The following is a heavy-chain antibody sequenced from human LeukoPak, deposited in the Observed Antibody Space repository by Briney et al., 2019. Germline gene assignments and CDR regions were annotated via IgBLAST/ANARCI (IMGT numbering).Heavy chain of an antibody. V-gene: IGHV3-23*01. CDR1: GFTFSSYA. CDR3: AKDTYYDILTGYYSPSSDAFDI. Sequence: PGGSLRLSCAASGFTFSSYAMSWVRQAPGKGLEWVSAISGSGGSTYYADSVKGRFTISRDNSKNTLYLQMNSLRAEDTAVYYCAKDTYYDILTGYYSPSSDAFDIWGQGTMVTVSS. J-gene: IGHJ3*02. D-gene: IGHD3-9*01. CDR2: ISGSGGST.